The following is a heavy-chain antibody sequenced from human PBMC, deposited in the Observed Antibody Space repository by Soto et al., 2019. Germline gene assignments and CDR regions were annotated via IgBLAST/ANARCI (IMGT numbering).Heavy chain of an antibody. Sequence: SETLSLTCTVYGGSFSGYYWNWIRQPPGKGLEWIGEINDSGSTNYSPSLRSRVTISVDTSKNQFSLKLSSVTAADTAVYYCARQTAETGTGYLDYWGQGTLVTVSS. CDR2: INDSGST. CDR1: GGSFSGYY. CDR3: ARQTAETGTGYLDY. J-gene: IGHJ4*02. D-gene: IGHD1-1*01. V-gene: IGHV4-34*01.